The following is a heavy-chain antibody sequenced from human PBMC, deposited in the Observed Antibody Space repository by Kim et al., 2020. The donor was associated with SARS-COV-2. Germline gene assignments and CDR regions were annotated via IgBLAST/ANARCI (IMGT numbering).Heavy chain of an antibody. Sequence: GGSLRLSCVASGFTFSNYEMNWVRQAPGKGLEWVSSVSSSGTIIYYAASVKGRFTVSRDNAKSSLYLQMNSLRVEDTAIYYCARAPLGGAYYWGQGTLVT. J-gene: IGHJ4*02. V-gene: IGHV3-48*03. CDR2: VSSSGTII. D-gene: IGHD3-16*01. CDR1: GFTFSNYE. CDR3: ARAPLGGAYY.